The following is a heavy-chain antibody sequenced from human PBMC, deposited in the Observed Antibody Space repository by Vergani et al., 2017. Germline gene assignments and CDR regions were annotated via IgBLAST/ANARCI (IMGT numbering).Heavy chain of an antibody. D-gene: IGHD6-19*01. CDR3: ARHSTVEWLVKLGWIDP. CDR1: GASIRSSNYY. V-gene: IGHV4-39*01. CDR2: IYYSGSN. J-gene: IGHJ5*02. Sequence: QLQLQESGPGLVKPSATLSLTCSVSGASIRSSNYYWGWIRQPPGKGLEWIASIYYSGSNYYNPSLKSRVTISVDTSKNQFSLKLSSVTAAATAVYFCARHSTVEWLVKLGWIDPWGQGILVTVSS.